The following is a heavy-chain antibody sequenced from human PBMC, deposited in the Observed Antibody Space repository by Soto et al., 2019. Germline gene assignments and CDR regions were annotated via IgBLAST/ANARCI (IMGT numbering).Heavy chain of an antibody. Sequence: SETLWLTCAVSGYSISSNNWWGWIRQPPGKGLEWIGYIYYSGTTYYNPSLKSRVTMSVDTSKNQFSLKLTSVTAVDTAVYYCARREIQGPIDYWGKGTLVTVS. J-gene: IGHJ4*02. CDR2: IYYSGTT. CDR1: GYSISSNNW. CDR3: ARREIQGPIDY. V-gene: IGHV4-28*01. D-gene: IGHD1-26*01.